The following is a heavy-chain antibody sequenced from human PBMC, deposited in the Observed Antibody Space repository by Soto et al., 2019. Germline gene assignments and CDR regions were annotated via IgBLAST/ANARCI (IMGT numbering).Heavy chain of an antibody. CDR1: GFAFNKYW. CDR2: IKYDGSEK. V-gene: IGHV3-7*03. J-gene: IGHJ4*02. Sequence: QPGGSLRLSCVASGFAFNKYWMSWVRQAPGKGPEWVARIKYDGSEKYYVDSVKGRFTVSRDNAKNSVSLHLNRLRVDDTAVYYCVRDLGPITMFREVLYGHFESWGQGT. D-gene: IGHD1-20*01. CDR3: VRDLGPITMFREVLYGHFES.